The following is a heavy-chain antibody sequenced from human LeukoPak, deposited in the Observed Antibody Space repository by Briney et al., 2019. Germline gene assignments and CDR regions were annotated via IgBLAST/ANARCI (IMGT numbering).Heavy chain of an antibody. CDR1: GFTFSSYG. D-gene: IGHD4-23*01. V-gene: IGHV3-30*18. J-gene: IGHJ4*02. Sequence: PGRSLRLSCAASGFTFSSYGMYWVRQAPGKGLEWVAVISYDGSNKYYADSVKGRFTISRDNSKNTLYLQMNSLSAEDTAVYYCAKATLTDYGGNSDLDYWGQGTLVTVSS. CDR3: AKATLTDYGGNSDLDY. CDR2: ISYDGSNK.